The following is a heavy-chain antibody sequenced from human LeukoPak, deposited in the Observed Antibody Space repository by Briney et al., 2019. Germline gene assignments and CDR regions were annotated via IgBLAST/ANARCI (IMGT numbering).Heavy chain of an antibody. CDR1: GYTFISYG. D-gene: IGHD1-1*01. V-gene: IGHV1-18*04. Sequence: ASVKVSCKASGYTFISYGISWVRQAPGQGLEWMGWISAYNGHTNYAQKLQGRVTMTTDTSTNTAYMELRSLRSDDTAVYYRAREVRRAGRSEKSDYWGQGTLVTVSS. J-gene: IGHJ4*02. CDR3: AREVRRAGRSEKSDY. CDR2: ISAYNGHT.